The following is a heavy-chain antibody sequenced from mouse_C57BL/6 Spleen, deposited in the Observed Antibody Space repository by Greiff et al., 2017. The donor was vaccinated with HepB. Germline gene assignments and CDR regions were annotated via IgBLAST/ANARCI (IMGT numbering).Heavy chain of an antibody. Sequence: VKLQESGPELVKPGASVKISCKASGYAFSSSWMNWVKQRPGKGLEWIGRIYPGDGDTNYNGKFKGKATLTADKSSSTAYMQLSSLTSEDSAVYCCARGGHYYGTFDYWGQGTTLTVSS. CDR2: IYPGDGDT. V-gene: IGHV1-82*01. J-gene: IGHJ2*01. CDR3: ARGGHYYGTFDY. CDR1: GYAFSSSW. D-gene: IGHD1-1*01.